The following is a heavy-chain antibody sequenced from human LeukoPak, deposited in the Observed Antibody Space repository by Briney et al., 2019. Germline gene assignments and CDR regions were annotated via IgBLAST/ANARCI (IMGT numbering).Heavy chain of an antibody. CDR2: ISGSGGST. CDR3: AKIPTEYQLLYRQEGDY. V-gene: IGHV3-23*01. J-gene: IGHJ4*02. D-gene: IGHD2-2*02. Sequence: GGSLRLSCAASGFTFSSYAMSWFRQAPGKGLEWVSAISGSGGSTYYADSVKGRFTISRDNSKNTLYLQMNSLRAEDTAVYYCAKIPTEYQLLYRQEGDYWGQGTLVTVSS. CDR1: GFTFSSYA.